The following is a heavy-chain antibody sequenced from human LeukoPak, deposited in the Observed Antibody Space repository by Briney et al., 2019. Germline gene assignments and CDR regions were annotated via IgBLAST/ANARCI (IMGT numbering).Heavy chain of an antibody. J-gene: IGHJ4*02. CDR2: IYTSGST. V-gene: IGHV4-61*02. CDR3: ARVTNDGDYIDY. Sequence: PSETLSLTCTVSGGSVNSGRYYWSWIRQPAGKGLEWIGRIYTSGSTNYNPSLQSRVTISLDTSKNQFSLKLSSVTAADTAVYYCARVTNDGDYIDYWGQGTLVTVSS. D-gene: IGHD4-17*01. CDR1: GGSVNSGRYY.